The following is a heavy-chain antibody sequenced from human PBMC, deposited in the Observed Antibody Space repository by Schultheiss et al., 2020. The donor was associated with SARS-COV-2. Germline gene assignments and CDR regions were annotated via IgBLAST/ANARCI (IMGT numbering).Heavy chain of an antibody. V-gene: IGHV1-18*01. D-gene: IGHD3-3*01. CDR1: GYPFSSYG. Sequence: ASVKVSCKASGYPFSSYGINWVRQAPGQGLEWMGWISVYNGNTDYAQKVQGRVTMTTDTSTSTAYMELRSLRSDDTAVYYCARRGKRTIFGVVIRRDNWFDPWGQGTLVTVSS. CDR3: ARRGKRTIFGVVIRRDNWFDP. CDR2: ISVYNGNT. J-gene: IGHJ5*02.